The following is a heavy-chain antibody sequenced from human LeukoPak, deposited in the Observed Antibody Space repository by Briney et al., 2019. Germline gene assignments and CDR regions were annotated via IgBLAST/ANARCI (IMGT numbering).Heavy chain of an antibody. Sequence: GASVKVSCKASGYTFTSYGISWVRQAPGQGLEWMGWISAYNGNTNYAQKLQGRVTMTTDTSTSTAYMELRSLRSDDTAVYYCARDSPYDSSGYYYVEPYFDYWGQGTLVTVSS. CDR2: ISAYNGNT. CDR1: GYTFTSYG. J-gene: IGHJ4*02. D-gene: IGHD3-22*01. CDR3: ARDSPYDSSGYYYVEPYFDY. V-gene: IGHV1-18*01.